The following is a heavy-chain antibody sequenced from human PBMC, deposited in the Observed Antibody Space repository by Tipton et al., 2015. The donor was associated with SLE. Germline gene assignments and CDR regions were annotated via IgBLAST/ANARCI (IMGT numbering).Heavy chain of an antibody. D-gene: IGHD2-21*01. CDR2: ISSSGSTI. V-gene: IGHV3-48*03. J-gene: IGHJ4*02. CDR3: ARESPLWWLPI. Sequence: GSLRLSCAASGFTFSSYEMNWVRQAPGKGLEWVSYISSSGSTIYYADSVKGRFTISRDNAKNSLYLQMNSLRAEDTAVYYCARESPLWWLPIWGQGTLVTVSS. CDR1: GFTFSSYE.